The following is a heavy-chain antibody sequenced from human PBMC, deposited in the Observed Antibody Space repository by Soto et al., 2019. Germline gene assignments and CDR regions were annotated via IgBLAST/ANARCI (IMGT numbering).Heavy chain of an antibody. D-gene: IGHD2-2*01. Sequence: ASVKVSCKASGDTFSSYAISWVRQAPGQGLEWMGGIIPFFDTANYAQQFQGRVTITADESTSTAYMELSSLRSEDTAVYYCARHDCISSSCHYYYYYVMDIWGQGTTVTVSS. CDR2: IIPFFDTA. CDR3: ARHDCISSSCHYYYYYVMDI. J-gene: IGHJ6*02. V-gene: IGHV1-69*13. CDR1: GDTFSSYA.